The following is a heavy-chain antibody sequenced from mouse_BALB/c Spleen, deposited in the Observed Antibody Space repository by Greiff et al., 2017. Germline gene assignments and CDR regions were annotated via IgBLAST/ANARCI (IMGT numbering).Heavy chain of an antibody. D-gene: IGHD2-14*01. V-gene: IGHV1S29*02. CDR1: GYTFTDYN. Sequence: EVQLQQSGPELVKPGASVKISCKASGYTFTDYNMHWVKQSHGKSLEWIGYIYPYNGGTGYNQKFKSKATLTVDNSSSTAYMELRSLTSEDSAVYYCARENRYDGYYAMDYWGQGTSVTVSS. J-gene: IGHJ4*01. CDR2: IYPYNGGT. CDR3: ARENRYDGYYAMDY.